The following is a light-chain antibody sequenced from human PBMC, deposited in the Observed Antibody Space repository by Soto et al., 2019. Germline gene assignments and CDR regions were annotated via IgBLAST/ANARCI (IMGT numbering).Light chain of an antibody. CDR2: DVT. CDR3: CSYAGSYTFV. CDR1: SSDVGGYNY. Sequence: QSVLTQPRSVSGSPGQSVTISCTGTSSDVGGYNYVSWYQQHPGKAPKLVIYDVTKRPSGVPNRFSGSKSGNTASLTISGLQAEDEADYYCCSYAGSYTFVFGPGTKVTVL. V-gene: IGLV2-11*01. J-gene: IGLJ1*01.